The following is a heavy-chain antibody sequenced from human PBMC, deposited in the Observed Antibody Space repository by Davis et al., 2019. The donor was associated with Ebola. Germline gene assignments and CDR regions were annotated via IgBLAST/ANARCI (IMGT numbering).Heavy chain of an antibody. CDR3: ARPRDFGYGDPFDI. CDR2: IFYIGDT. D-gene: IGHD5-18*01. Sequence: SETLSLTCTVSGGSLHGYRWSWIRQSPGKRLEYIGNIFYIGDTNYNPSLKSRVTISVDTANNRFHLSLNSVTAADTAVYYCARPRDFGYGDPFDIWGQGTMVNVSS. CDR1: GGSLHGYR. J-gene: IGHJ3*02. V-gene: IGHV4-59*08.